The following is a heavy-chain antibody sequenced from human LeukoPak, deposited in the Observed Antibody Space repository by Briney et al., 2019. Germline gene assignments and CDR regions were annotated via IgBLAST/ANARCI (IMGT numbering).Heavy chain of an antibody. D-gene: IGHD6-19*01. CDR1: GFTFSNYA. CDR3: ARDGWYRGYYIDY. V-gene: IGHV3-23*01. J-gene: IGHJ4*02. Sequence: GGSLRLSCTASGFTFSNYAMSWVRQAPGTGLEWFSAITGSGGDTYHSDSVKGRFIISRDNSKNSLYLHMNSLRAEDTAVYYCARDGWYRGYYIDYWGQGILVTVSS. CDR2: ITGSGGDT.